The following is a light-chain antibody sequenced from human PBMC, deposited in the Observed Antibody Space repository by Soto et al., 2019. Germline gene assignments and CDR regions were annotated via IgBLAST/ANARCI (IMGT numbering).Light chain of an antibody. CDR1: NIGSKN. Sequence: SYELTQPLSVSVALGQTASITCGGNNIGSKNVHWYQQKPGQAPVLVIYRDSSRPSGIPERFSGSNSGNTATLTITRAQDGDEADYYCQVWDSSTVVFGGGTKLTVL. CDR2: RDS. J-gene: IGLJ2*01. V-gene: IGLV3-9*01. CDR3: QVWDSSTVV.